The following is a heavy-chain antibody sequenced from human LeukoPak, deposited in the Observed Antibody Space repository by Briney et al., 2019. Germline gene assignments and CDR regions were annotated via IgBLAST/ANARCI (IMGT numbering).Heavy chain of an antibody. V-gene: IGHV3-64*01. CDR3: ARVGSWDAFDI. Sequence: GGSLRLSCAASGFTFSSYAMHWVRQAPGKGPEYVSAITSNGGNTYYANSVRGRFTISRDNSKNTLYLQMGSLRAEDMAVYYCARVGSWDAFDIWGQGTMVTVSS. CDR2: ITSNGGNT. CDR1: GFTFSSYA. D-gene: IGHD1-26*01. J-gene: IGHJ3*02.